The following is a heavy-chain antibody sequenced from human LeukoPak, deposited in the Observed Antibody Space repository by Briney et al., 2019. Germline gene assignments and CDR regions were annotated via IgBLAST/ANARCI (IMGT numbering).Heavy chain of an antibody. CDR3: ARDLQGGSTVTTYPDY. D-gene: IGHD4-17*01. Sequence: GGPLRLSCAASGFTFSSYAMHWVRQAPGKGLEYVSAISSNGGSTYYANSVKGRFTISRDNSKNTLYLQMGSLRAEDMAVYYCARDLQGGSTVTTYPDYWGQGTLVTVSS. V-gene: IGHV3-64*01. J-gene: IGHJ4*02. CDR1: GFTFSSYA. CDR2: ISSNGGST.